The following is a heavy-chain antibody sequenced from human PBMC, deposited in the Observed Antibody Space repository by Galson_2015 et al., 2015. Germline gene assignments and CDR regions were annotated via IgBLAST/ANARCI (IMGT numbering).Heavy chain of an antibody. CDR2: IWYDGSHK. CDR1: GFTFNTYD. V-gene: IGHV3-33*01. J-gene: IGHJ6*02. CDR3: ARSRMNMVRGVAKYYGMDV. Sequence: SLRLSCAASGFTFNTYDMHWVRQAPGKGLEWVATIWYDGSHKYYADSVKGRFTISRDSSKNTLYLQMNSLRVEDTAVYYCARSRMNMVRGVAKYYGMDVWGQGTTVTVSS. D-gene: IGHD3-10*01.